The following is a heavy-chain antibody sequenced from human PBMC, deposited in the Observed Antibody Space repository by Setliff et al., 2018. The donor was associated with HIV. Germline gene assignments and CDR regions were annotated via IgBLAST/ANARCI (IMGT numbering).Heavy chain of an antibody. CDR3: ASASGYCRSGVCYIGVHKTPDKYYCDS. CDR1: GGTFSSYA. D-gene: IGHD2-8*01. V-gene: IGHV1-69*13. CDR2: IIPLYGTS. Sequence: SVKVSCKASGGTFSSYAISWVRQAPGQGLEWMGGIIPLYGTSNYAQKFHGRVAITADELMTTAYMELTSLRSEDTAVYFCASASGYCRSGVCYIGVHKTPDKYYCDSWGQGTLVTVSS. J-gene: IGHJ4*02.